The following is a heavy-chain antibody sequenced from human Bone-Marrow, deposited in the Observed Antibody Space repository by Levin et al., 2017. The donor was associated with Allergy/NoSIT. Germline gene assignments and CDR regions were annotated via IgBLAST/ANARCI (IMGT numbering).Heavy chain of an antibody. D-gene: IGHD6-13*01. CDR2: IYWDDDK. Sequence: SGPTLVKPTQTLTLTCTFSGFSLSTSGVGVGWIRQPPGKALEWLALIYWDDDKRYSPSLKSRLTITKDTSKNQVVLTMTNMDPVDTATYYCAHSYNIAAAVGVWVYYFDYWGQGTLVTVSS. J-gene: IGHJ4*02. CDR3: AHSYNIAAAVGVWVYYFDY. CDR1: GFSLSTSGVG. V-gene: IGHV2-5*02.